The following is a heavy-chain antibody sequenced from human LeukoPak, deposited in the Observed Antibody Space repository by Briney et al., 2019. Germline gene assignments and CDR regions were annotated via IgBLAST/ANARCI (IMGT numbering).Heavy chain of an antibody. CDR3: ARGMTAMVTAALFDY. CDR1: GFTFSSYS. V-gene: IGHV3-21*01. CDR2: ISSSSSYI. Sequence: GGSLRLSCAASGFTFSSYSMNWVRQAPGKGLEWVSSISSSSSYIYYADSVKGQFTISRDNAKNSLYLQMNSLRAEDTAVYYCARGMTAMVTAALFDYWGQGTLVTVS. D-gene: IGHD5-18*01. J-gene: IGHJ4*02.